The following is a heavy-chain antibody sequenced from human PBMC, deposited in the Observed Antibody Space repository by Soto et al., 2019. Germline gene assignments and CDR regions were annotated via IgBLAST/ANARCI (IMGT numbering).Heavy chain of an antibody. CDR2: ISAYNGNT. V-gene: IGHV1-18*01. CDR1: GYSFTNYG. Sequence: QDQLVQSGVEVKKPGASVKVSCKASGYSFTNYGITWVRQAPGQGFEWMGWISAYNGNTKYAQKLQGRVTMTTDASTCTAYLELRSLTSDDTAVYYCARDRGVAPPVAGNTHYYYYMDVWGKGTTVTVSS. J-gene: IGHJ6*03. D-gene: IGHD6-19*01. CDR3: ARDRGVAPPVAGNTHYYYYMDV.